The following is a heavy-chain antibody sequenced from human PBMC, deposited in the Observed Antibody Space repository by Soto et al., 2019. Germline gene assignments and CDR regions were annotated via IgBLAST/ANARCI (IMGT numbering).Heavy chain of an antibody. D-gene: IGHD3-22*01. CDR1: GYTFTSYG. V-gene: IGHV1-18*01. CDR2: ISAYNGNT. Sequence: ASVKVSCKASGYTFTSYGISWVRQAPGQGLEWMGWISAYNGNTNYAQKLQGRVTMTTDTSTSTAYMELRSLRSDDTAVYYCARMGTYYYDSSGYYYDYWGQGTLVTVSS. CDR3: ARMGTYYYDSSGYYYDY. J-gene: IGHJ4*02.